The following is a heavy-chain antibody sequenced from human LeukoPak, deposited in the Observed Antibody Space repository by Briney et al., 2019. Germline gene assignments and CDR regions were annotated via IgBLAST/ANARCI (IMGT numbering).Heavy chain of an antibody. CDR2: IIPIFGTA. V-gene: IGHV1-69*05. J-gene: IGHJ3*02. CDR3: AREGSYDYVWGSYPADAFDI. D-gene: IGHD3-16*02. Sequence: ASVKVSCKASGGTFSSYAISWVRQAPGQGLEWMGGIIPIFGTANYAQKFQGRVTITTDESTSTAYMELSSLRSEDTAVYYCAREGSYDYVWGSYPADAFDIWGQGTMVTVSS. CDR1: GGTFSSYA.